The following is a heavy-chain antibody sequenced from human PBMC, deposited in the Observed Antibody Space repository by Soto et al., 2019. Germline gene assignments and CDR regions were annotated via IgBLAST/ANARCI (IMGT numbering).Heavy chain of an antibody. D-gene: IGHD3-22*01. J-gene: IGHJ6*02. Sequence: SVKVSCKAAGGTFSSYAISWVRQAPGQGLEWMGWIIPIFGTANYAQKFQGRVTITADESTSTAYMELSSLRSEDTAVYYCASWHYYDSSGYSPPRYGMDVWGQGTTVTVSS. V-gene: IGHV1-69*13. CDR2: IIPIFGTA. CDR1: GGTFSSYA. CDR3: ASWHYYDSSGYSPPRYGMDV.